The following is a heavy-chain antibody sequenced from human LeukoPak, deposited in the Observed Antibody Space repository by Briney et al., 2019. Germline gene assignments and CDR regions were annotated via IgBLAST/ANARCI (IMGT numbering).Heavy chain of an antibody. V-gene: IGHV3-30*04. D-gene: IGHD3-22*01. J-gene: IGHJ4*02. CDR2: ISYDGSNK. CDR1: GFTFSSYA. CDR3: ARETVVEVAATPFDYYDSSGPFDY. Sequence: GGPLRLSCAASGFTFSSYAMHWVRQAPGKGLEWVAVISYDGSNKYYADSVKGRFTISRNNSKNTLYLQMNSLRAEDTAVYYCARETVVEVAATPFDYYDSSGPFDYWGQGTLVTVSS.